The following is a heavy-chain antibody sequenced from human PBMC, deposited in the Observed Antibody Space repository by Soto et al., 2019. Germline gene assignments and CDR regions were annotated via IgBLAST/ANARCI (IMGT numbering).Heavy chain of an antibody. V-gene: IGHV3-30-3*01. CDR3: ARNGRAYCGGDCYPAYFDY. Sequence: QVQLVESGGGVVQPGRSLRLSCAASGFTFSSYAMHWVRQAPGKGLEWVAVISYDGSNKYYADSVKGRFTISRDNSKNTLYLQMNSLRAEDTAVYYCARNGRAYCGGDCYPAYFDYWGQGTLVTVSS. CDR1: GFTFSSYA. CDR2: ISYDGSNK. D-gene: IGHD2-21*02. J-gene: IGHJ4*02.